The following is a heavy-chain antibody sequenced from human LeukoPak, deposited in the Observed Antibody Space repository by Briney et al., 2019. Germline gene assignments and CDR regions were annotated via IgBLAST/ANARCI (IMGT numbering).Heavy chain of an antibody. Sequence: PSETLSLTCTVSGGSISSYYWSWIRQPPGKGLEWIGYIYYSGSTNYNPSLKSRVTISVDTSKNQFSLKLSSVTAADTAVYYCAREPAHAYYYYGMDVWGQGTTVTVSS. V-gene: IGHV4-59*01. CDR3: AREPAHAYYYYGMDV. CDR1: GGSISSYY. J-gene: IGHJ6*02. CDR2: IYYSGST.